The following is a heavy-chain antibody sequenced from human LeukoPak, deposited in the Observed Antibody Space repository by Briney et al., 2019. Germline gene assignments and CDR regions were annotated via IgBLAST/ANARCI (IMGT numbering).Heavy chain of an antibody. J-gene: IGHJ6*02. V-gene: IGHV3-9*01. D-gene: IGHD2-15*01. CDR3: AKDLWNCSGGSCYSNYYYGMDV. CDR1: GFTFDDYA. Sequence: HGRSLRLSCAASGFTFDDYAMHWVRQAPGKGLEWVSGISWNSGSIGYADSVKGRFTISRDNAKNSLYLQMNSLRAEDTALYYCAKDLWNCSGGSCYSNYYYGMDVWGQGTTVTVSS. CDR2: ISWNSGSI.